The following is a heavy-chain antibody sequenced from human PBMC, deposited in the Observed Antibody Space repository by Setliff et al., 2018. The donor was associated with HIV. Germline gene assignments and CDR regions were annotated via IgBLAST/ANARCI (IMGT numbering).Heavy chain of an antibody. Sequence: SETLFLTCTVSGASISSYYWSWIRQSPGKRLEWIGYIYTSGSTNYNPSLRSRVTISVDTSKNQFSLKLRSVTAADTAVYYCEVAGQWGQGTLVTVSS. J-gene: IGHJ4*02. D-gene: IGHD6-19*01. CDR1: GASISSYY. CDR2: IYTSGST. CDR3: EVAGQ. V-gene: IGHV4-4*09.